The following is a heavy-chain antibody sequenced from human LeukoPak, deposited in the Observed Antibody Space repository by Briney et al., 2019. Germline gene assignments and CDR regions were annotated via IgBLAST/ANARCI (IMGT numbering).Heavy chain of an antibody. CDR1: GGSISGYY. Sequence: SETLSLTCIVSGGSISGYYWSWTRQPPGKGLQWVGYIYYSGRSEYNPSLESRVTMSVDTSKNQLSLNLSSVTAADTAVYYCARVRAGSGGYYSLDVWGQGTTVTVSS. CDR3: ARVRAGSGGYYSLDV. J-gene: IGHJ6*02. V-gene: IGHV4-59*08. CDR2: IYYSGRS. D-gene: IGHD3-3*01.